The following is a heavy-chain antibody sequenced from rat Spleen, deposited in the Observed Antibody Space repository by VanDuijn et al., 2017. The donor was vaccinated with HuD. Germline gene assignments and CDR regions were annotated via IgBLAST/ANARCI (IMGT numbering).Heavy chain of an antibody. CDR2: ISYDGSNT. J-gene: IGHJ2*01. V-gene: IGHV5-7*01. CDR3: TRQRHIMGPTGDFDY. D-gene: IGHD1-7*01. Sequence: EVQLVESGGGLVQPGRSLKLSCAASGFTFSDYNMVWVRQAPKKGLEWVATISYDGSNTYYRDSVKGRFTISRDNAKNTLYLQMDSLRSEDTATYYCTRQRHIMGPTGDFDYWGQGVMVTVSS. CDR1: GFTFSDYN.